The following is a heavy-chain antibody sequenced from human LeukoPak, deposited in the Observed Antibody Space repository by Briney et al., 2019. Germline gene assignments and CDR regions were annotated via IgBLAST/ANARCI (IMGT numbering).Heavy chain of an antibody. Sequence: SETLSLTCIVSGDSISSQNHYWGWIRQPPGKGLEWIGTIYYTGSTNNNPSLNSRVTISVDTSKNQFSLKLTSVTAADTAVYHCARETKTFYFETSAYYPYYFDSWGQGTLVTVSS. V-gene: IGHV4-39*02. CDR2: IYYTGST. CDR3: ARETKTFYFETSAYYPYYFDS. D-gene: IGHD3-22*01. CDR1: GDSISSQNHY. J-gene: IGHJ4*02.